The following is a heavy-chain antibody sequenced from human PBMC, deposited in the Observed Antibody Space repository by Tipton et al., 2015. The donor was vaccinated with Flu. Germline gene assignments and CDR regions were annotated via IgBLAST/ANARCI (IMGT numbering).Heavy chain of an antibody. D-gene: IGHD4-11*01. CDR2: AFQSGST. Sequence: GLVKPSDTLSLTCSVSHYSFNNSSGHYWGWIRQPPGRGLEWIASAFQSGSTYYNPSLKSRVTISVDTSKSQVSLQLSSVTAADTAVYYCARRDYSNYVSEPKSCFDPWGRGTLVTVSS. V-gene: IGHV4-38-2*01. CDR1: HYSFNNSSGHY. J-gene: IGHJ5*02. CDR3: ARRDYSNYVSEPKSCFDP.